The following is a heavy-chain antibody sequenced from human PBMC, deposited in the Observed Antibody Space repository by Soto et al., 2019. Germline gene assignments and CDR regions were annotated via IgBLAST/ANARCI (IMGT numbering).Heavy chain of an antibody. D-gene: IGHD2-2*01. V-gene: IGHV3-30-3*01. Sequence: QVQLVESGGGVVQPGRSLRLSCAASGFTFSSYALHWVRQAPGKGLEWVAVISYDGSNKYYADSVKGRFTISRDNSKNTPYLQMNSLRAEDTAVYYCARDRGYCSSTSCSYYYYYGMDVWGQGTTVTVSS. J-gene: IGHJ6*02. CDR3: ARDRGYCSSTSCSYYYYYGMDV. CDR2: ISYDGSNK. CDR1: GFTFSSYA.